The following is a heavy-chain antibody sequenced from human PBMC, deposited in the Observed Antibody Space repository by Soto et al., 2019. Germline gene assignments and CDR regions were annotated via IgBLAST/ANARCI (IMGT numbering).Heavy chain of an antibody. J-gene: IGHJ6*02. CDR1: GASISSSNW. CDR2: IYHIGHT. D-gene: IGHD2-8*01. Sequence: SETLSLTCAVSGASISSSNWWSWVRQPPGKGLEWIGEIYHIGHTNYNPSLESRVTISVDKSKNQFSLRLSSVTAADTAVYYCARRTWGMDVWGQGTTVTVSS. V-gene: IGHV4-4*02. CDR3: ARRTWGMDV.